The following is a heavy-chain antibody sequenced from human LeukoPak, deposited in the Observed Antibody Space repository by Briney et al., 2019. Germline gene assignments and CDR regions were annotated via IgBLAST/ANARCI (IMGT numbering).Heavy chain of an antibody. D-gene: IGHD2-2*01. J-gene: IGHJ4*02. V-gene: IGHV1-46*01. CDR3: ARGYCSSTSCSLDFDY. Sequence: ASVKVSCKASGYTFTSYQMHWVRQAPGQGGEGMGMINPSGGSTSYAQKFQGRVTMTRDTSTSTVYMDLSSLRSEDTAVYYCARGYCSSTSCSLDFDYWGQGTLVTVSS. CDR1: GYTFTSYQ. CDR2: INPSGGST.